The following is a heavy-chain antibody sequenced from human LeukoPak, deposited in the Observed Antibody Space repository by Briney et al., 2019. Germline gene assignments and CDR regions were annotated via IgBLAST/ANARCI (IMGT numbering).Heavy chain of an antibody. CDR1: GFNFNVYW. J-gene: IGHJ6*02. V-gene: IGHV3-74*01. Sequence: GGSLRLSRAASGFNFNVYWMHWVRQTPGEGLMWVSFINGDGTTTSNVGSVKGRFTISRDNAKNTLYLQMNSLSAEDTTVYYCARGVRYGMDVWGQGTTVTVS. CDR3: ARGVRYGMDV. CDR2: INGDGTTT.